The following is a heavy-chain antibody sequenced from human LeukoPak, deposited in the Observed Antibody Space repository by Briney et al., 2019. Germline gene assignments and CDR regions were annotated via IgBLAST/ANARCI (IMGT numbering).Heavy chain of an antibody. CDR2: IGGSGGST. D-gene: IGHD1-26*01. J-gene: IGHJ4*02. Sequence: GGSLRLSCAASGFTFSSYAMSWVRQAPGKGLEWVSAIGGSGGSTYYADSVKGRFTISRDNSKNTLYLRMNSLRAEDTAVYYCAKDPEVGATIPYYFDYWGQGTLVTVSS. CDR1: GFTFSSYA. CDR3: AKDPEVGATIPYYFDY. V-gene: IGHV3-23*01.